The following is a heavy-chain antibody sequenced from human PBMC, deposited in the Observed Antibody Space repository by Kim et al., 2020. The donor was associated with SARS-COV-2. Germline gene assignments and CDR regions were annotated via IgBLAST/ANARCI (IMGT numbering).Heavy chain of an antibody. V-gene: IGHV3-74*01. J-gene: IGHJ3*02. CDR1: GFTFTNFW. Sequence: GGSLRLSCAASGFTFTNFWMHWVRQAPGKGLAWVSRISPDGSETAYSDSVNGRFTISRDIAKNTLYLQMNSLTAEDTAVYYCARDGRLTIHSPWALDIWG. CDR2: ISPDGSET. D-gene: IGHD2-21*01. CDR3: ARDGRLTIHSPWALDI.